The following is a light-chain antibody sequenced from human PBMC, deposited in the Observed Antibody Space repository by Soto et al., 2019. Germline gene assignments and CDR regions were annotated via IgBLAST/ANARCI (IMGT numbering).Light chain of an antibody. CDR2: KAS. CDR3: QQYNSYSPT. V-gene: IGKV1-5*03. Sequence: DVQMTQSPSSLSASVGDRVTITCRASQTISSWLAWYQQKPGKAPKLLIYKASSLQSGVPSRFSGSGSGTEFTLTISSLQPDDFGTYYCQQYNSYSPTFGRGTKVDIK. CDR1: QTISSW. J-gene: IGKJ1*01.